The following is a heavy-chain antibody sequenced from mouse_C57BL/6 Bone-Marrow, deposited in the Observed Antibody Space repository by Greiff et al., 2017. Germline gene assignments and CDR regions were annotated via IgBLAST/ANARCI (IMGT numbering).Heavy chain of an antibody. CDR1: GFTFSSYA. J-gene: IGHJ2*01. D-gene: IGHD1-1*01. CDR2: ISDGGSYT. CDR3: ARDYYGSSHFDY. Sequence: EVQGVASGGGLVKPGGSLKLSCAASGFTFSSYAMSWVRQTPEKRLEWVATISDGGSYTYYPDNVKGRFTISRDNAKNNLYLQMSHLKSEDTAMYYCARDYYGSSHFDYWGQGTTLTVSS. V-gene: IGHV5-4*01.